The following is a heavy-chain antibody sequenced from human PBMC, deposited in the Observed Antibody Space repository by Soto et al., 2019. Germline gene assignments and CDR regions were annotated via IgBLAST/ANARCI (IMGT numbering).Heavy chain of an antibody. CDR2: IDPSDSYT. J-gene: IGHJ4*02. CDR1: GYSFTSYW. CDR3: ARLQPAAGDNDLTFDY. D-gene: IGHD6-13*01. Sequence: EVQLVQSGAEVKKPGESLRISCKGSGYSFTSYWISWVRQMPGKGLEWMGRIDPSDSYTNYSPSFQGHVTISADKSIRTAYLQWSSLKASDSSIYYWARLQPAAGDNDLTFDYWGQGTLVTVSS. V-gene: IGHV5-10-1*01.